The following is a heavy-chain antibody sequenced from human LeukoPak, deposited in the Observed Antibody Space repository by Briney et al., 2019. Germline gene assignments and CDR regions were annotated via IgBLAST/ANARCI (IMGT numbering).Heavy chain of an antibody. V-gene: IGHV4-39*01. CDR1: GGSLSSSSYY. J-gene: IGHJ4*02. CDR2: IYYSGST. CDR3: ASGVKRVGAKVY. D-gene: IGHD1-26*01. Sequence: PSEALSLTCTLSGGSLSSSSYYWGWIRQPPGTGLEWIGSIYYSGSTYYNPSLKSRVTISVDTSKNQCSLKLSSVTAADTAVYYCASGVKRVGAKVYWGQGTLVTVSS.